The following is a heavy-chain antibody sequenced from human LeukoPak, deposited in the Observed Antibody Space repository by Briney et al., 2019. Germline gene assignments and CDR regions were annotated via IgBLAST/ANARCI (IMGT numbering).Heavy chain of an antibody. V-gene: IGHV4-34*01. J-gene: IGHJ4*02. CDR2: INHSGST. CDR3: AREGYCSSTSCEMGDY. CDR1: GGSISSYY. D-gene: IGHD2-2*01. Sequence: PSETLSLTCTVSGGSISSYYWSWIRQPPGKGLEWIGEINHSGSTNYNPSLKSRVTISVDTSKNQFSLKLSSVTAADTAVYYCAREGYCSSTSCEMGDYWGQGTLVTVSS.